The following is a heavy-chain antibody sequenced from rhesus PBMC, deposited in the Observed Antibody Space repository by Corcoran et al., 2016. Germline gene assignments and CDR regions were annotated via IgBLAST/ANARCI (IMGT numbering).Heavy chain of an antibody. V-gene: IGHV4-80*01. CDR1: GASFNNYW. D-gene: IGHD6-31*01. Sequence: QVQLQESGPGLVKPSETLFLTCAVSGASFNNYWWSWTRQPPGKGMGWIGEVDGYHFTINYTSSLNRRAPISEDASKTQFSLRLSTVTAADTAIYFCANLCGWTDYFWFWGQGALVTVSA. J-gene: IGHJ1*01. CDR2: VDGYHFTI. CDR3: ANLCGWTDYFWF.